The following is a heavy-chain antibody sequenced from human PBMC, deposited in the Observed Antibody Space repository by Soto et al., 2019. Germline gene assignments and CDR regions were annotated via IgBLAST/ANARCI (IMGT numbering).Heavy chain of an antibody. J-gene: IGHJ4*02. D-gene: IGHD3-10*01. CDR2: ISSSSRDI. CDR1: GFTFSNFG. V-gene: IGHV3-21*01. CDR3: ARDHYGSGSPPGY. Sequence: EVQLVESGGGLVKPGGSLRLSCEASGFTFSNFGMHWVRQAPGKGLEWVSFISSSSRDIYYADSLKGRFTISRDNAKNSLYLQMSSLRAADTALYYCARDHYGSGSPPGYWGQGILVTVSS.